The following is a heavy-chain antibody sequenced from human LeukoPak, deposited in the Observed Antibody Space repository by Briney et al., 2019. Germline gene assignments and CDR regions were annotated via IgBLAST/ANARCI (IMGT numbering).Heavy chain of an antibody. CDR1: GFTFDDYA. J-gene: IGHJ4*02. D-gene: IGHD1-1*01. Sequence: GGSLRLSCAASGFTFDDYAMHWVRQAPGKGLEWVSGISWNSGSIGYADSVKGRFTISRDNAKNSLYLQMNSLRAEDTALYYCAKDISWNEGYFDYWGQGTLVTVSS. CDR3: AKDISWNEGYFDY. V-gene: IGHV3-9*01. CDR2: ISWNSGSI.